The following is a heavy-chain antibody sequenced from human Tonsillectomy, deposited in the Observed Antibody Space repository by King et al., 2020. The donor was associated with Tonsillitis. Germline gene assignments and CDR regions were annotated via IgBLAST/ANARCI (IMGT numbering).Heavy chain of an antibody. J-gene: IGHJ5*02. CDR3: AGHWGVQLWSFRFDP. CDR1: GGSIGSYF. V-gene: IGHV4-59*08. CDR2: IYYSGST. D-gene: IGHD5-18*01. Sequence: VQLQESGPGLVKPSETLSLTCTVSGGSIGSYFWSWIRQPPGKGLEWIGFIYYSGSTNYNPSLKSRVTMSLDTSKNQFSLKLSSVTAADTAVYYCAGHWGVQLWSFRFDPWGQGTLVTVSS.